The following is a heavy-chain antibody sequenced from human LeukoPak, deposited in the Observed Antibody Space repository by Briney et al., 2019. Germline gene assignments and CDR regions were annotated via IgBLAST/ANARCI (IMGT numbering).Heavy chain of an antibody. D-gene: IGHD3-3*01. CDR2: ISNSSSTI. CDR3: AREVESFDY. CDR1: GFTFSSYS. V-gene: IGHV3-48*01. Sequence: RTGGSQRLSCAASGFTFSSYSMNWVRQAPGKGLEWVSYISNSSSTIYYADSVKGRFTISRDNAKNSLYLQMNSLGAEDTAVYYCAREVESFDYWGQGTLVTVSS. J-gene: IGHJ4*02.